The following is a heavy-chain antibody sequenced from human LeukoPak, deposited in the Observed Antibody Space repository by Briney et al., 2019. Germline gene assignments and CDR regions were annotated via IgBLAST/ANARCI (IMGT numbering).Heavy chain of an antibody. V-gene: IGHV3-23*01. CDR2: ISGSGTST. CDR1: GLTFRSYD. J-gene: IGHJ4*02. CDR3: EGTYYYDSSDDY. D-gene: IGHD3-22*01. Sequence: GGSLRLSCAASGLTFRSYDMSWVRQAPGKGLEWVLAISGSGTSTYYADSVKGRFTISRDNSKNTLYLQMNSLRAEDTAVYYCEGTYYYDSSDDYWGQGTLVTVSS.